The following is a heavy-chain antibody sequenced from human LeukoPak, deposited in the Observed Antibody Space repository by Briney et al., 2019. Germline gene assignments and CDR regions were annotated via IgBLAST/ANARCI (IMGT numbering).Heavy chain of an antibody. D-gene: IGHD2-15*01. CDR3: ARVCSGYSCYSLTAFDY. CDR2: LSGSGGST. Sequence: GGSLRLSYAASGFTFSNYAMSWVRQAPGKGLEWVSSLSGSGGSTYHADPVKGRFTISRDNAKNTLHLQMNSLRAEDTAVYYCARVCSGYSCYSLTAFDYWGQGTLVTVSS. V-gene: IGHV3-23*01. J-gene: IGHJ4*02. CDR1: GFTFSNYA.